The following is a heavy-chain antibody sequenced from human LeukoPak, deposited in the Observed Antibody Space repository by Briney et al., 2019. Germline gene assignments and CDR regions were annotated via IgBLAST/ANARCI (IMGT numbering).Heavy chain of an antibody. J-gene: IGHJ6*03. CDR1: GGSISSYY. D-gene: IGHD6-6*01. Sequence: SETLSLTCTVSGGSISSYYWSWIRQPPGKGLEWIGYIYYTGITNYNPSLKSRVTMSVDTSKSQFSLKLSSVTAADTAVYYCARDRSDQELVPPYYYYYYYMDVWGKGTTVTVSS. CDR3: ARDRSDQELVPPYYYYYYYMDV. V-gene: IGHV4-59*12. CDR2: IYYTGIT.